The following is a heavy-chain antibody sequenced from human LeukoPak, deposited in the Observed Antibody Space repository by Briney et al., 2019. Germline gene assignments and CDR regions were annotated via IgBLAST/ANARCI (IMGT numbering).Heavy chain of an antibody. CDR3: ARWEVEAAFDY. CDR2: IYYSGST. CDR1: GGSFSTYY. V-gene: IGHV4-31*03. D-gene: IGHD2-15*01. Sequence: SETLSLTCTVSGGSFSTYYWSWIRQHPGKGLEWIGYIYYSGSTYYNPSLKSRVTISVDTSKNQFSLKLSSVTAADTAVYYCARWEVEAAFDYWGQGTLVTVSS. J-gene: IGHJ4*02.